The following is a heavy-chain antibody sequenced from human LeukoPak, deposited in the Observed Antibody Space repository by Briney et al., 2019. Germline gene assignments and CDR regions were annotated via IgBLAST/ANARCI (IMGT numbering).Heavy chain of an antibody. CDR2: IYSGGST. J-gene: IGHJ4*02. CDR3: ASHSSSWYGFDY. CDR1: GFTVSSNH. D-gene: IGHD6-13*01. V-gene: IGHV3-53*01. Sequence: PGGSLRLSCAASGFTVSSNHMSWVRQAPGKGLEWVSVIYSGGSTYYADSVKCRFTISRDNSKNTLYLQMNSLRAEDTAVYYCASHSSSWYGFDYWGQGTLVTVSS.